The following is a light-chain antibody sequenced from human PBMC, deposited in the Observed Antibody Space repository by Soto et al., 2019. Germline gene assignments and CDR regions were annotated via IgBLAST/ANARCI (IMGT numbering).Light chain of an antibody. J-gene: IGLJ1*01. CDR2: DVN. CDR3: VSFAGGTYV. Sequence: QSALTQPPSASGSAGQSVTISCTGTSSDVGAYIFVSWYQQHPGKAPKLMVYDVNRRPPGAPDRFFGSKSGNTASLTVSGLQAEDEADYYCVSFAGGTYVFGTGTKVTVL. V-gene: IGLV2-8*01. CDR1: SSDVGAYIF.